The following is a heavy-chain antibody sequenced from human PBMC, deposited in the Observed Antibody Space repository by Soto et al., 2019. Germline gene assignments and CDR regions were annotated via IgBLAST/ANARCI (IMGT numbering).Heavy chain of an antibody. D-gene: IGHD3-9*01. Sequence: EVQLVESGGGLVNPGGSLRLSCTASGFAFNTYSMNWVRQAPGKGLEWVSSINEDSTYIYYSDSLRGRITISRDNAKDSLFLQMNSLRXDXXXVYYCVRDLGRYFRSGYMDLWGDGATVTVSS. CDR3: VRDLGRYFRSGYMDL. CDR1: GFAFNTYS. V-gene: IGHV3-21*02. J-gene: IGHJ6*02. CDR2: INEDSTYI.